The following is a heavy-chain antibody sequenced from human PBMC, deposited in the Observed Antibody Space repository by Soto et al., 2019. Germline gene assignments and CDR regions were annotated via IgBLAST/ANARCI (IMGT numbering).Heavy chain of an antibody. Sequence: TLSLTCTVSGGSISSGGYYWSWIRQHPGKGLEWIGYIYYSGSTYYNPSLKSRVTISVDTSKNQFSLKLSSVTAADTAVYYCARASYSYGPYYFDYWGQGTLVTVSS. J-gene: IGHJ4*02. CDR2: IYYSGST. D-gene: IGHD5-18*01. CDR3: ARASYSYGPYYFDY. V-gene: IGHV4-31*03. CDR1: GGSISSGGYY.